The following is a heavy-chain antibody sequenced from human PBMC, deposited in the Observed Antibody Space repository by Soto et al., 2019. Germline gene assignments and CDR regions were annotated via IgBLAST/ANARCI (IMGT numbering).Heavy chain of an antibody. J-gene: IGHJ4*02. CDR2: IKSKVDGGTT. V-gene: IGHV3-15*07. CDR3: TGDPPTGSPGIDY. CDR1: GFTFSSAW. D-gene: IGHD2-15*01. Sequence: GGSLRLSCAASGFTFSSAWMNWVRQTPGKGLEWVGRIKSKVDGGTTDYAAPVKGRFSISRDYSQNTLYLQMNSLKTEDTAVYFCTGDPPTGSPGIDYWGQGTLVTVSS.